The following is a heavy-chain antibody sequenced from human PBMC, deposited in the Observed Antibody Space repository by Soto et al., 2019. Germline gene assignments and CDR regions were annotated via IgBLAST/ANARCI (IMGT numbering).Heavy chain of an antibody. V-gene: IGHV4-39*01. CDR2: IYYTGNT. D-gene: IGHD5-12*01. CDR1: GDAIRRSRSSSFS. Sequence: SETLSLTGTVAGDAIRRSRSSSFSWGWIRQTPGKGLEWIGHIYYTGNTYYNPSLKSRVTISVDTSKNQFSLKVTSVTAADTAVFYCARHAGIAATIDYWGQG. J-gene: IGHJ4*02. CDR3: ARHAGIAATIDY.